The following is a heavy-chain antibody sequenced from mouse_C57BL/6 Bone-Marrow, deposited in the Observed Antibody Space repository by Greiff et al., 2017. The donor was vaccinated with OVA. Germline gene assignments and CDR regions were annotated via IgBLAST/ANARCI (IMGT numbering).Heavy chain of an antibody. CDR1: GFTFSDYG. D-gene: IGHD1-1*01. J-gene: IGHJ1*03. CDR3: ARPYYGSSYWYFDV. Sequence: EVKLLESGGGLVQPGGSLKLSCAASGFTFSDYGMAWVRQAPRKGLEWVAFISNLAYSTYYADTVTGRFTISRENAKNTLYLEMSSLRSEDTAMYYCARPYYGSSYWYFDVWGTGTTVTVSS. CDR2: ISNLAYST. V-gene: IGHV5-15*01.